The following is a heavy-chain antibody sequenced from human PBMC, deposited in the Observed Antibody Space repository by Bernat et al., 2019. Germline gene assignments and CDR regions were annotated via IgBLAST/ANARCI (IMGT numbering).Heavy chain of an antibody. J-gene: IGHJ6*02. CDR1: GGSISSGGYY. CDR3: ARTRWFGGYYYGMDV. D-gene: IGHD3-10*01. CDR2: IYYSGST. V-gene: IGHV4-31*03. Sequence: QVQLQESGPGLVKPSQTLSLTCTVSGGSISSGGYYWSWIRQHPGKGLEWIGYIYYSGSTYYNPSLKSRVTISVDTSKNQFSLQLSYVTAADTAVYYCARTRWFGGYYYGMDVWGQGTTVTVSS.